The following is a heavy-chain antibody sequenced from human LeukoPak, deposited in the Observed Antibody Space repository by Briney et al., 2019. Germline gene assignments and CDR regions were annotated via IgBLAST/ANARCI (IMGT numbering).Heavy chain of an antibody. V-gene: IGHV3-64*01. CDR3: ARSSTTSCYDF. CDR2: ISSNGGST. Sequence: PGGSLRLSCAASGFTFSSYAMRWVRQAPGKGLEYVSAISSNGGSTYYANSVKGRFTISRDNSKNTLYLQMGSLRGEDMAVYYCARSSTTSCYDFWGRGTLVTVSS. D-gene: IGHD2-2*01. CDR1: GFTFSSYA. J-gene: IGHJ4*02.